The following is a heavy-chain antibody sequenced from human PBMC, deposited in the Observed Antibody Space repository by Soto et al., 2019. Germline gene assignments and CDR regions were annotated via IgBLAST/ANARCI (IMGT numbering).Heavy chain of an antibody. V-gene: IGHV1-18*01. CDR1: GYAFTTYG. CDR3: ARGRYGDY. Sequence: QVHLVQSGAEVKKPGASVKVSCKGSGYAFTTYGITWVRQAPGQGLEWMGWISAHNGNTNNAQKLQGRVTVTRDTSTSTAHMELRRLRSDDTAVYYCARGRYGDYWGQGALVTVSS. D-gene: IGHD1-1*01. J-gene: IGHJ4*02. CDR2: ISAHNGNT.